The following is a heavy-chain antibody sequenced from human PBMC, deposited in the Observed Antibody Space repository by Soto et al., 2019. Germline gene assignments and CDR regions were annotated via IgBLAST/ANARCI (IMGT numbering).Heavy chain of an antibody. CDR1: GFTFSSYA. CDR3: AKDRSRGSGSYYFDY. J-gene: IGHJ4*02. Sequence: GGSLRLSCAASGFTFSSYAMSWVRQAPGKGLEWVSAISGSGGSTYYADSVKGRFTISRDNSKNTLYLQMNSLRAEDTAVYYCAKDRSRGSGSYYFDYWGQGTLVTLSS. V-gene: IGHV3-23*01. CDR2: ISGSGGST. D-gene: IGHD1-26*01.